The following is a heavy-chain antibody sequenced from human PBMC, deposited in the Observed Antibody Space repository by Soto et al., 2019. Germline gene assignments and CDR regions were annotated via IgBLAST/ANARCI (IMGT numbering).Heavy chain of an antibody. CDR2: ISSSGLTT. D-gene: IGHD3-10*01. J-gene: IGHJ5*01. CDR3: ARYGTRGDW. Sequence: GGSLRLSCQASGFNFRMYEVHWVRKAPGKGLEWVSYISSSGLTTYYADFAEGRFTISRDNAKDSLYLHLNSLRVGDTAVYYCARYGTRGDWWGLGTQVTVSS. CDR1: GFNFRMYE. V-gene: IGHV3-48*03.